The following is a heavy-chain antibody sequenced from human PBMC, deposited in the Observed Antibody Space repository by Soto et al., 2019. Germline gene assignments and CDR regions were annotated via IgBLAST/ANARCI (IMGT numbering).Heavy chain of an antibody. D-gene: IGHD3-22*01. CDR3: ASTKYDSSAYYYWYLGL. V-gene: IGHV1-3*01. Sequence: ASVKVSCKTSGFTFTNYVLFWVRQAPGQRLEWMGGIIPIYGTAEYSQKFQGRVTITTDTSANTVYLELSSLRSEDTAVYYCASTKYDSSAYYYWYLGLWGRGTLVTVSS. J-gene: IGHJ2*01. CDR2: IIPIYGTA. CDR1: GFTFTNYV.